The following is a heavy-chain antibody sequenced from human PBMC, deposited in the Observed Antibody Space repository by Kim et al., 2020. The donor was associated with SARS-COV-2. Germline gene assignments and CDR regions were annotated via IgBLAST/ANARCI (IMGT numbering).Heavy chain of an antibody. CDR3: AAEGYGSGSYYYYYGMDV. V-gene: IGHV1-58*02. CDR2: IVVGSGNT. J-gene: IGHJ6*02. D-gene: IGHD3-10*01. Sequence: SVKVSCKASGFTFTSSAMQWVLQARGQRLEWIGWIVVGSGNTNYAQKFQERVTITRDMSTSTAYMELSSLRSEDTAVYYCAAEGYGSGSYYYYYGMDVWGQGTTVTVSS. CDR1: GFTFTSSA.